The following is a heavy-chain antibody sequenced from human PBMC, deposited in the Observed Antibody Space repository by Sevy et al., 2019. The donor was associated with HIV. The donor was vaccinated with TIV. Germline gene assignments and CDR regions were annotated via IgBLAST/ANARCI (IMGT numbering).Heavy chain of an antibody. Sequence: GGSLRLSCAASGFSFSSYWMSWVRQAPGKGLEWVANIKADGSEEKFVDSVKGRFTISRDNAKNALHLQMNSLRVDDTAVYYCARDSQAYGDLDFYNYGMDVWGQGTTVTVSS. J-gene: IGHJ6*02. CDR2: IKADGSEE. CDR1: GFSFSSYW. CDR3: ARDSQAYGDLDFYNYGMDV. D-gene: IGHD4-17*01. V-gene: IGHV3-7*01.